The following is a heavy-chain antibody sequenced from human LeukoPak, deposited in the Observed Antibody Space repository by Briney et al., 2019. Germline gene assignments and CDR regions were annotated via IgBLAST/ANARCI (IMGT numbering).Heavy chain of an antibody. CDR3: AREQMVRGVMRVYNWFDP. D-gene: IGHD3-10*01. V-gene: IGHV1-46*01. Sequence: AASVKVSCKASGYTFTSYYMHWVRQAPGQGLEWMGIINPNGGSTSYAQKFQGRVTMTRDTSTSTVYMELSSLRSEDTAVYYCAREQMVRGVMRVYNWFDPWGQGTLVTVSS. CDR2: INPNGGST. CDR1: GYTFTSYY. J-gene: IGHJ5*02.